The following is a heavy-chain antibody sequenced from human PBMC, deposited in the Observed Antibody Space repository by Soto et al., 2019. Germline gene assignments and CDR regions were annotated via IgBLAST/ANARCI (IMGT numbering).Heavy chain of an antibody. J-gene: IGHJ4*02. V-gene: IGHV4-31*03. CDR2: IYYSGST. D-gene: IGHD5-12*01. Sequence: LSLTCTVSGGSISSGGYYWSWIRQHPGKGLEWIGYIYYSGSTYYNPSLKSRVTISVDTSKNQFSLKLSSVTAADTAVYYCARGGYSGYDRLYYFDYWGQGTLVTSPQ. CDR3: ARGGYSGYDRLYYFDY. CDR1: GGSISSGGYY.